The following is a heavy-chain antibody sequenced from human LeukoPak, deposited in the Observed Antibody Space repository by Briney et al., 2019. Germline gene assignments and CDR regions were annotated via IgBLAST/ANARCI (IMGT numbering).Heavy chain of an antibody. J-gene: IGHJ4*02. V-gene: IGHV3-21*01. CDR2: VSNSGNYI. CDR3: ARDLNYYDSSGLY. CDR1: GFTFSSYS. D-gene: IGHD3-22*01. Sequence: GGSLRLSCALSGFTFSSYSMKWVRQAPGKGLEWVSHVSNSGNYIYYADSVKGRFAISRDNAKNSLYLQMNSLRAEDTAVYYCARDLNYYDSSGLYWGQGTLVTVSS.